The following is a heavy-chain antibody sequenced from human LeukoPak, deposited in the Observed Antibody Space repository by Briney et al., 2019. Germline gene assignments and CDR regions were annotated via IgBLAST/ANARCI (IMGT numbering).Heavy chain of an antibody. D-gene: IGHD3/OR15-3a*01. CDR1: GFSFSSYS. CDR2: ISSSSSYI. CDR3: AREELDRYYYYMDV. J-gene: IGHJ6*03. Sequence: GGSPRLSCAASGFSFSSYSMNWVRQAPGKGLEWVSSISSSSSYIYYADSVKGRFTISRDNAKNSLYLQMNSLRAEDTALYHCAREELDRYYYYMDVWGKGTTVTVSS. V-gene: IGHV3-21*04.